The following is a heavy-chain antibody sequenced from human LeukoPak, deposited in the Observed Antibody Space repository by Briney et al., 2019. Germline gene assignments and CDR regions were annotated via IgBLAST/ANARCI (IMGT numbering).Heavy chain of an antibody. CDR3: ATGIAARPGGSFDY. Sequence: PGGSLRHSCAASGFTFSSYEMNWVRQAPGKGLEWVSYISSSGSTIYYADSVKGRFTISRDNAKNSLYLQMNSLRAEDTAVYYCATGIAARPGGSFDYWGQGTLVTVSS. D-gene: IGHD6-6*01. V-gene: IGHV3-48*03. CDR1: GFTFSSYE. CDR2: ISSSGSTI. J-gene: IGHJ4*02.